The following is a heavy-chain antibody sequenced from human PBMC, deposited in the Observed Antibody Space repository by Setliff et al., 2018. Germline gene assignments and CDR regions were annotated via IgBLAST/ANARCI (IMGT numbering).Heavy chain of an antibody. CDR3: ACPDILTGLYDY. Sequence: LRLSCTAFGFTFSYYDMNWVRQAPGKGLEWVSYISSSGSTIYYADSVKGRFTISRDNAKNSLYLQMNSLRAEDTAVYYCACPDILTGLYDYWGQGTLVTVSS. V-gene: IGHV3-48*03. J-gene: IGHJ4*02. CDR2: ISSSGSTI. CDR1: GFTFSYYD. D-gene: IGHD3-9*01.